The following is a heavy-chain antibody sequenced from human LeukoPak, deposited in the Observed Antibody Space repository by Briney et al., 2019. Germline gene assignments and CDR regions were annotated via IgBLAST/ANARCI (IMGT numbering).Heavy chain of an antibody. D-gene: IGHD2-2*02. CDR1: GGTFSSYA. J-gene: IGHJ5*02. V-gene: IGHV1-69*01. CDR3: AREREGGELYCSSTSCYTNWFDP. CDR2: IIPIFGTA. Sequence: GSSVKVSCKASGGTFSSYAISWVRQARGQGLEWMGGIIPIFGTANYAQKFQGRVTITADESTSTAYMELSSLRSEDTAVYYCAREREGGELYCSSTSCYTNWFDPWGQGTLVTVSS.